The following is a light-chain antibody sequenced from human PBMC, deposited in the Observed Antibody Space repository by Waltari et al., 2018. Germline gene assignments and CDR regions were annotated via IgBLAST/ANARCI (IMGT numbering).Light chain of an antibody. J-gene: IGKJ2*01. V-gene: IGKV3-15*01. Sequence: EIVMTQSPATLSVPPGERATLSCRASQSVSSILAWYQQKPGQAPRLLIYGASTRAAGVPARFSGSGSGTEFTLTISSLQSEDFAVYYCQQYNNWPPYTFGQGTKLEIK. CDR3: QQYNNWPPYT. CDR1: QSVSSI. CDR2: GAS.